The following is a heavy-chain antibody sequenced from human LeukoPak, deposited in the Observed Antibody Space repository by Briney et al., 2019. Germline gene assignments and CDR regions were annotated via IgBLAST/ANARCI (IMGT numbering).Heavy chain of an antibody. Sequence: GGSLRLSCAASGFTFSSYSMNWVRQAPGKGLEWVSSISSSSSYIYYADSVKGRFTIPRDNAKNSLYLQMNSLRAEDTAVYYCARGLGTTVTTDYWGQGTLVTVSS. V-gene: IGHV3-21*01. CDR2: ISSSSSYI. D-gene: IGHD4-17*01. CDR1: GFTFSSYS. CDR3: ARGLGTTVTTDY. J-gene: IGHJ4*02.